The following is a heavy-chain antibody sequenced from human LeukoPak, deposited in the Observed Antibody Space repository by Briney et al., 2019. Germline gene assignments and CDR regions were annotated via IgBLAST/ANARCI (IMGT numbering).Heavy chain of an antibody. J-gene: IGHJ3*02. V-gene: IGHV3-23*01. CDR3: ARSLVGATTNPFDI. Sequence: GGSLRLSCAASGFTFSSYAMSWVRQAPGKGLEWVSAISGSGGSTYYADSVKGRFTISRDNAKNSLYLQMNSLRAEDTALYHCARSLVGATTNPFDIWGQGTMVTVSS. CDR2: ISGSGGST. D-gene: IGHD1-26*01. CDR1: GFTFSSYA.